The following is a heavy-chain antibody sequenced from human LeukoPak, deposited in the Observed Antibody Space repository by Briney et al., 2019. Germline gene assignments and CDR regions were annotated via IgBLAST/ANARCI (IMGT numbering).Heavy chain of an antibody. V-gene: IGHV4-34*01. J-gene: IGHJ4*02. D-gene: IGHD3-3*01. CDR2: INHSGST. CDR3: ARGGIFGLLKKIKNYFDS. CDR1: GGSFSGYY. Sequence: PSETLSLTCAVYGGSFSGYYWSWIRQPPGKGLEWIGEINHSGSTNYNPSLKSRVTISVDTSKNQFSLKLSSVTAADTAVYYCARGGIFGLLKKIKNYFDSWGQGTLVTVSS.